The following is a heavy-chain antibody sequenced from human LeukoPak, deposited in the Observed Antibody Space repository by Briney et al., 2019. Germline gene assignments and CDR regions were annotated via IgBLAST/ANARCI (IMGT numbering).Heavy chain of an antibody. D-gene: IGHD6-13*01. J-gene: IGHJ4*02. Sequence: PGGSLRLSCAASGFTFTTYAMSRVRQAPGKGLEWVSTISGGGGTTYYADSVKGRFTISRDNSKNTLYLQMQSLRAEDTAVYYCAKGGSGSTFFDYWGQGTLVTVSS. CDR1: GFTFTTYA. CDR2: ISGGGGTT. V-gene: IGHV3-23*01. CDR3: AKGGSGSTFFDY.